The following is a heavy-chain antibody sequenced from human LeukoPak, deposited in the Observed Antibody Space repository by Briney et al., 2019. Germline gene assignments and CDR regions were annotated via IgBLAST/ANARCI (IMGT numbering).Heavy chain of an antibody. D-gene: IGHD3-9*01. Sequence: GGSLRLSCAASGFTFDDYAMHWVRQAPGKGLEWVSLISWDGGSTYYADSVKGRLTISRDNSKNSLYLQMNSLRAEDTALYYCAASRGILTGLDYWGQGTLVTVSS. J-gene: IGHJ4*02. V-gene: IGHV3-43D*03. CDR1: GFTFDDYA. CDR2: ISWDGGST. CDR3: AASRGILTGLDY.